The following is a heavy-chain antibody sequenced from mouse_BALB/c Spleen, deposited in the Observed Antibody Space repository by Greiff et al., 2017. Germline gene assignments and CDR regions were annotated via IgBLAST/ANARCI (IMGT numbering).Heavy chain of an antibody. CDR3: TCGGFAY. J-gene: IGHJ3*01. CDR2: IRLKSNNYAT. V-gene: IGHV6-6*02. Sequence: EVKVVESGGGLVQPGGSMKLSCVASGFTFSNYWMNWVRQSPEKGLEWVAEIRLKSNNYATHYAESVKGRFTISRDDSKSSVYLQMNNLRAEDTGIYYCTCGGFAYWGQGTLVTVSA. CDR1: GFTFSNYW.